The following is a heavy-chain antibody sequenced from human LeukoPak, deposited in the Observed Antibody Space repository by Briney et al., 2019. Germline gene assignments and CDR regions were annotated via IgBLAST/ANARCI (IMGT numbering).Heavy chain of an antibody. Sequence: GESLRLSCAASGFTFSNYWMQWVRQAPGKGLVWVSRINSDGSSTSYADSVKGRFTISRDNAKNTLYLQMNSLRAEDTAVYYCASGVRDFWSGYSLDYMDVWGKGTTVTVSS. CDR3: ASGVRDFWSGYSLDYMDV. J-gene: IGHJ6*03. V-gene: IGHV3-74*01. D-gene: IGHD3-3*01. CDR1: GFTFSNYW. CDR2: INSDGSST.